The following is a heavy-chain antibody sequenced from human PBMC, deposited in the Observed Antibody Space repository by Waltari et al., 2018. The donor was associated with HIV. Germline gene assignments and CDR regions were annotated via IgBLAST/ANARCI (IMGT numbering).Heavy chain of an antibody. Sequence: QVQLVESGGGVVKPGGSLRRSCAASGFTLSSYGMHCVRQAPGKGLEWGAFIRYDGSNKYYADSVKGRFTISRDNSKNTLYLQMNSLRAEDTAVYYCAKSEGELPYFQHWGQGTLVTVSS. V-gene: IGHV3-30*02. CDR3: AKSEGELPYFQH. D-gene: IGHD1-7*01. CDR2: IRYDGSNK. CDR1: GFTLSSYG. J-gene: IGHJ1*01.